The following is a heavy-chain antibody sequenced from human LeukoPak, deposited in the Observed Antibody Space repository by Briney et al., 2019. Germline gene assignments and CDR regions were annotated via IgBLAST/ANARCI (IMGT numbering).Heavy chain of an antibody. CDR3: ARQGYCSSTNCYVDY. Sequence: SETLSLTCTVSGDSISSSSYYWGWIRQPPGKGLEWIGSIYYSGTIYYNPSLKSRVTISVDTSKNQFSLKLTSVTAADTAVYYCARQGYCSSTNCYVDYWGQGTLVTVSS. CDR2: IYYSGTI. V-gene: IGHV4-39*01. D-gene: IGHD2-2*01. J-gene: IGHJ4*02. CDR1: GDSISSSSYY.